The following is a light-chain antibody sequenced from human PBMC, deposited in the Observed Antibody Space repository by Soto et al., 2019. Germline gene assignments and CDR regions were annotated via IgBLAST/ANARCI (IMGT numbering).Light chain of an antibody. CDR3: QQFSSYPLT. Sequence: EIVLTQSPATLSLSPGERATLSCRASQSVDTSLDWYQQRPGQAPRLLIYGASSRATGIPDRFSGGGSGTDFTLTISRLEPEDFAVYYCQQFSSYPLTFGGGTKVDIK. CDR2: GAS. V-gene: IGKV3-20*01. J-gene: IGKJ4*01. CDR1: QSVDTS.